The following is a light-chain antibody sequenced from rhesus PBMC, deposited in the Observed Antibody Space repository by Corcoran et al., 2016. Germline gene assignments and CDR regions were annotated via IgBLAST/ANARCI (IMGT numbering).Light chain of an antibody. CDR1: QGINIW. V-gene: IGKV1-22*01. CDR2: KAS. J-gene: IGKJ3*01. CDR3: LQYSSSPFT. Sequence: DIQMTHSPSSLSASVGDTVTITCQASQGINIWLAWYQQKPGKAPKLLISKASSLQSGVPSRFSGSGSGTEFTLTISSLQPEDFATYYCLQYSSSPFTFGPGTKLDIK.